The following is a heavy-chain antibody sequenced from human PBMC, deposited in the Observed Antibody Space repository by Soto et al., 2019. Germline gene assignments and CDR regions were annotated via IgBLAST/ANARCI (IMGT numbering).Heavy chain of an antibody. J-gene: IGHJ6*02. CDR1: GFTFSSYS. CDR2: ISSSSSTI. CDR3: ARDGNEKWLGPPGMDV. V-gene: IGHV3-48*02. Sequence: GGSLRLSCAASGFTFSSYSMNWVRQAPGKGLEWVSYISSSSSTIYYADSVKGRFTISRDNAKNSLYLQMNSLRDEDTAVYYCARDGNEKWLGPPGMDVWGQGTTVTVSS. D-gene: IGHD6-19*01.